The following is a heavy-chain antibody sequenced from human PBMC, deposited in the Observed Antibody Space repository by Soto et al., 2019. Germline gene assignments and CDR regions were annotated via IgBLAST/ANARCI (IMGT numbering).Heavy chain of an antibody. J-gene: IGHJ4*02. V-gene: IGHV4-38-2*01. CDR1: GYGVSSDYY. CDR2: IYHRINT. Sequence: ETRSVICDDSGYGVSSDYYRIWIRQSPVKCLEWIASIYHRINTYYNPSLKGRVTISVDTSKNQVSLRVTSVNAADTAVYYCARARGSDYRDSSGCFDSWGLGTLVTVPS. D-gene: IGHD3-22*01. CDR3: ARARGSDYRDSSGCFDS.